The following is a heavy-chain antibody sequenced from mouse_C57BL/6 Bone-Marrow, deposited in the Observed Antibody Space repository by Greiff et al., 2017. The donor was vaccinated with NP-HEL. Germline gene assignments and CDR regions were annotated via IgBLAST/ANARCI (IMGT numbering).Heavy chain of an antibody. CDR3: ARQYDYGWFAY. CDR2: INPDSSTI. CDR1: GIDFSRYW. Sequence: GIDFSRYWMSWVRRAPGKGLEWIGEINPDSSTINYAPSLKDKFIISRDNAKNTLYLQMSKVRSEDTALYYCARQYDYGWFAYWGQGTLVTVSA. D-gene: IGHD2-4*01. J-gene: IGHJ3*01. V-gene: IGHV4-1*01.